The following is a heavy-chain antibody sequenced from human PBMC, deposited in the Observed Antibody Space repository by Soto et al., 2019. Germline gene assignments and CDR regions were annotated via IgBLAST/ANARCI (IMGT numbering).Heavy chain of an antibody. CDR3: AREKGSSGFDP. Sequence: ASVKVSCKALVYNFTTCDINWVRQATGQGLEWMGWMNPNTGNSGYAQKFQGRVTMTRNTSISTAYMELSSLRSEDTAVYYCAREKGSSGFDPWGQGTLVTVSS. CDR2: MNPNTGNS. CDR1: VYNFTTCD. V-gene: IGHV1-8*01. J-gene: IGHJ5*02. D-gene: IGHD6-6*01.